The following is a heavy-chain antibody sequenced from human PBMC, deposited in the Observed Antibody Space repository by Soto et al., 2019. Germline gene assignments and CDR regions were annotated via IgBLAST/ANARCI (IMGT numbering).Heavy chain of an antibody. CDR1: GYPFTSAG. J-gene: IGHJ4*02. Sequence: QVPLVQSGAEVKKPGASVKVSCKASGYPFTSAGISWVRQAPGQELEWMGWISVYNDDTKYAQKFQGRVIMTTDTSTTTAYMELRSLTSGDTAVYYCARDLDISGSYYTDYWGQGTLVTVSA. V-gene: IGHV1-18*01. CDR2: ISVYNDDT. D-gene: IGHD3-10*01. CDR3: ARDLDISGSYYTDY.